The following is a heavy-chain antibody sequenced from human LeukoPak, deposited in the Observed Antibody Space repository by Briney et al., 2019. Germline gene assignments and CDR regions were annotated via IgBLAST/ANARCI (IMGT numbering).Heavy chain of an antibody. J-gene: IGHJ4*02. D-gene: IGHD3-22*01. Sequence: SETLSLTCNVSGGSISSGGYYWSWIRQHPGKGLEWIGYIYYSGSTNYNPSLKSRVTISVDTSKTQFSLKLSSVTAADTAVYCCARGVDGSGGYYYYFDYWGQGTLVTVSS. CDR3: ARGVDGSGGYYYYFDY. CDR2: IYYSGST. CDR1: GGSISSGGYY. V-gene: IGHV4-31*03.